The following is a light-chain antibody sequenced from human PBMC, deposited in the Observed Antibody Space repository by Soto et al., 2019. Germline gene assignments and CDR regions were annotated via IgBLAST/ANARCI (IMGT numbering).Light chain of an antibody. CDR3: SSYTSSITVL. CDR1: SRDVGGYNY. J-gene: IGLJ2*01. CDR2: DVS. Sequence: QSALTQPDSVSGSPGQSITISCTGTSRDVGGYNYVSWYQQHPGKAPKLIIHDVSNRPSGVSNRFSGSKSGNTASLTISGLQAEDEDDYYCSSYTSSITVLFGGGTKLTVL. V-gene: IGLV2-14*03.